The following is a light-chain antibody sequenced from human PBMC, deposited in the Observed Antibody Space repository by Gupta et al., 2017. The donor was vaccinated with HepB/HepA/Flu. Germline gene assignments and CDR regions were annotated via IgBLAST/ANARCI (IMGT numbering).Light chain of an antibody. J-gene: IGKJ1*01. V-gene: IGKV1-39*01. CDR2: AAS. CDR1: ETIDNY. Sequence: IQMTQTPSPLSASVGDRVTITCRASETIDNYLNWYQKKPGKAPTILIYAASTLHSGVPSRFSGSGYGTEFTLTISNLQPEDFATYYCQQSSSRPRTFGQGTKVEIK. CDR3: QQSSSRPRT.